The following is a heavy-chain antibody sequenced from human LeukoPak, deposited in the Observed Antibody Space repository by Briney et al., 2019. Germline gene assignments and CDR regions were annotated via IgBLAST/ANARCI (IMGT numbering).Heavy chain of an antibody. D-gene: IGHD3-10*01. CDR2: ISYDGSNK. J-gene: IGHJ4*02. V-gene: IGHV3-30*03. CDR1: GFTFSSYG. CDR3: ARSPMVRGIIAHFDD. Sequence: GGSLRLSCAASGFTFSSYGMHWVRQAPGKGLEWVAVISYDGSNKYYADSVKGRFTISRDNSKNTLYLQMNSLRAEDTAVYYCARSPMVRGIIAHFDDWGQGTLVTVSS.